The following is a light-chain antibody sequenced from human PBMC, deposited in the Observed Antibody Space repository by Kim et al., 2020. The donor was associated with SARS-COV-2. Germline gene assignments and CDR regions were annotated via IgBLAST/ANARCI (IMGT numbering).Light chain of an antibody. CDR3: AVWDDSLDGL. V-gene: IGLV1-44*01. CDR2: LTK. Sequence: PGPRLDNSCSGGTSNSGRRTVNWYQQVPEPAPGLLIYLTKRRPAGVPDRFAGCKSGTSASLAISGLQSEDEDYYYCAVWDDSLDGLFGGGTQLTVL. J-gene: IGLJ2*01. CDR1: TSNSGRRT.